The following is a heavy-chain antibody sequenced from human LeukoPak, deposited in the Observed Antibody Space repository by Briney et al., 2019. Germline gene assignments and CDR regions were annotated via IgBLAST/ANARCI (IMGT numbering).Heavy chain of an antibody. CDR2: ISYDGSNK. J-gene: IGHJ6*02. Sequence: GGSLRLSCAASGCTFSSYAMHWVRQAPGKGLEWVAVISYDGSNKYYADSVKGRFTISRDNSKNTLYLQMNSLRAEDTAVYYCARENNVWGSYRYTLRYGMDVWGQGTTVTVSS. CDR3: ARENNVWGSYRYTLRYGMDV. V-gene: IGHV3-30-3*01. CDR1: GCTFSSYA. D-gene: IGHD3-16*02.